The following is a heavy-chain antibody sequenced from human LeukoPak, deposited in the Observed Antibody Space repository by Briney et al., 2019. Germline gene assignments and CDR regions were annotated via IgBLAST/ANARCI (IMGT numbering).Heavy chain of an antibody. CDR3: ARMAHVRFLEWLLDFDY. V-gene: IGHV3-20*04. J-gene: IGHJ4*02. CDR1: GFTFDDYG. Sequence: GGSLRLSCAASGFTFDDYGMSWVRQAPGKGLEWVSGINWNGGSTGYADSVKGRFTISRDNAKNSLYLQMNSLRAEDTALYYCARMAHVRFLEWLLDFDYWGQGNLVTVSS. D-gene: IGHD3-3*01. CDR2: INWNGGST.